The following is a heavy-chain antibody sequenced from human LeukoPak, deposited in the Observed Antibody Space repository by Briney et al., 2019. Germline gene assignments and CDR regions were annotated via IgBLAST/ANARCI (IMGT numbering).Heavy chain of an antibody. D-gene: IGHD4-23*01. CDR2: INPIGGRT. CDR1: GYTFIKYY. Sequence: ASVTVSFKASGYTFIKYYIHWARQAPGQGREGMGKINPIGGRTVYAQKFQGRVTVTRDTSTSTVYMDLSSLRSEDAAVYYCVRELAGGYFDYWGQGTLVTVSS. V-gene: IGHV1-46*01. J-gene: IGHJ4*02. CDR3: VRELAGGYFDY.